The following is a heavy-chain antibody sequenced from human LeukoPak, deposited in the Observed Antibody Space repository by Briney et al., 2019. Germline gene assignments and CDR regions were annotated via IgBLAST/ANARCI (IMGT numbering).Heavy chain of an antibody. CDR3: AKGYCSGGSCYKSFDY. V-gene: IGHV3-9*02. Sequence: GGSLRLSCAASGFTSDDYAMHWVRQAPGKGLGWVSGISWNSGSIGYADSVKGRFTISRDNAKNSLYLQMNSLRAEDTALYYCAKGYCSGGSCYKSFDYWGQGTLVTVSS. D-gene: IGHD2-15*01. CDR2: ISWNSGSI. J-gene: IGHJ4*02. CDR1: GFTSDDYA.